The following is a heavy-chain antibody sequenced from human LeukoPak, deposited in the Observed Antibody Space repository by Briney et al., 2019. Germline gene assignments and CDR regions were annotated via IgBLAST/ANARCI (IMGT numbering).Heavy chain of an antibody. J-gene: IGHJ5*02. CDR1: GGSISRYY. V-gene: IGHV4-59*01. Sequence: SETLSLTCTVSGGSISRYYWSWIRQPPGKGLEGIGYIYYSGSTNYNPSLKSRVTISVDTSKNQFSLKLSSVTAADTAVYYCARVPLDFGVDDNWFDPWGQGTLVTVSS. CDR3: ARVPLDFGVDDNWFDP. D-gene: IGHD3-3*01. CDR2: IYYSGST.